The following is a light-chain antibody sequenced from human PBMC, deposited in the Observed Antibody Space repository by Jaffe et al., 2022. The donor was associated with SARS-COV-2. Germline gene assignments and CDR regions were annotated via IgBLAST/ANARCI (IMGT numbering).Light chain of an antibody. J-gene: IGKJ2*01. CDR1: HSLLHRDGNTY. V-gene: IGKV2-24*01. CDR2: KTS. CDR3: MQTTRLYT. Sequence: IVMTQTPVSSLVTLGQPASISCRSSHSLLHRDGNTYLSWLQQRPGQPPRLLIYKTSYRFSGVPDRFSGSGAGTNFTLKISRVEAEDVGVYYCMQTTRLYTFGQGTRLEIK.